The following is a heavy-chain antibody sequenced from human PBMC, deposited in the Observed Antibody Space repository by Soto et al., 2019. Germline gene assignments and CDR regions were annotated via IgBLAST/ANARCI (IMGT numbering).Heavy chain of an antibody. D-gene: IGHD6-13*01. J-gene: IGHJ4*02. V-gene: IGHV4-39*01. CDR3: ARRIAAAGKGYF. CDR1: GGSISSSSYY. Sequence: QLQLQESGRGLVKPSETLYLTCTVSGGSISSSSYYWGWIRQPPGKGLEWIGSIYYSGSTYYNPSLKSRVTISVHTSKNQFSLKLSSVTAADTAVYYCARRIAAAGKGYFWGQGTLVTVSS. CDR2: IYYSGST.